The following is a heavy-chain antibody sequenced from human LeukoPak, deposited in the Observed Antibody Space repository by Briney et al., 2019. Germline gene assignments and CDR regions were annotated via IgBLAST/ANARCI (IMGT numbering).Heavy chain of an antibody. V-gene: IGHV3-9*01. J-gene: IGHJ5*02. Sequence: SGGSLRLSCAASGFTFDDYAMHWVRQAPGKGLEWVSGISWNSGSIGYADSVKGRFTISRDNAKNSLYLQMNSLRAEDTAVYYCARDWGTYDSSGYYHPWGQGTLVTVSS. CDR3: ARDWGTYDSSGYYHP. D-gene: IGHD3-22*01. CDR2: ISWNSGSI. CDR1: GFTFDDYA.